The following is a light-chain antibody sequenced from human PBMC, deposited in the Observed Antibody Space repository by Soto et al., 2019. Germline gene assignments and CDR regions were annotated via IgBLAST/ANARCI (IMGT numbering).Light chain of an antibody. V-gene: IGLV1-51*01. CDR1: SGYIGASY. Sequence: QSVLTQPPSMSAAPGQKITISCSGSSGYIGASYVFWYQQFPGRAPKLLIYDTDKRPSGIPDRFSGSKSGTSATLGITRLQTGDEADYYCGAWDSSLRVVLFGGGTKLTAL. CDR3: GAWDSSLRVVL. J-gene: IGLJ3*02. CDR2: DTD.